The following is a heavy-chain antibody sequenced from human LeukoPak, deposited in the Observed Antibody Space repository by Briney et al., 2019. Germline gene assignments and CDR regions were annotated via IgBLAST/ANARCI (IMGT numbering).Heavy chain of an antibody. J-gene: IGHJ4*02. CDR2: MSHDGSNI. CDR1: GFTFGGSA. Sequence: GGSLRLSCAASGFTFGGSAMHWVCQAPGKGLEWVAGMSHDGSNIYYADPVKGRFTVSRDNSKNTLYLQMNSLRVEDTAVYSCARESFGDYYFDYWGQGTLVTVSS. D-gene: IGHD4-17*01. V-gene: IGHV3-30*14. CDR3: ARESFGDYYFDY.